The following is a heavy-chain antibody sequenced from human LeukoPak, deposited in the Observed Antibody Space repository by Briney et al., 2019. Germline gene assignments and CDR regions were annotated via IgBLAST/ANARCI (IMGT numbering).Heavy chain of an antibody. Sequence: GASVKVSCKASGDTFSSYAISWVRQAPGQGLEWLGGISPIFGTANYAQKFQGRVTITADKSTSTAYMELSSVRSEDTAVYYCARIAAAGTKYYFDYWGQGTLVTVSS. V-gene: IGHV1-69*06. J-gene: IGHJ4*02. CDR3: ARIAAAGTKYYFDY. D-gene: IGHD6-13*01. CDR1: GDTFSSYA. CDR2: ISPIFGTA.